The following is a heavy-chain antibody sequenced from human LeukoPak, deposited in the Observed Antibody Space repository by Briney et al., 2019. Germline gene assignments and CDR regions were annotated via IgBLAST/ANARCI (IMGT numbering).Heavy chain of an antibody. D-gene: IGHD6-19*01. V-gene: IGHV3-74*01. CDR3: AQQWLGPFDY. J-gene: IGHJ4*02. Sequence: GGSLRLSYAASGVTFSSYWMHWVRQAPGKGLVWVSRISGDGSRTDYADSVKGRFTISRDNAKNTLYLQMSSLRAEDTAVYYCAQQWLGPFDYWGQGTLVTVSS. CDR1: GVTFSSYW. CDR2: ISGDGSRT.